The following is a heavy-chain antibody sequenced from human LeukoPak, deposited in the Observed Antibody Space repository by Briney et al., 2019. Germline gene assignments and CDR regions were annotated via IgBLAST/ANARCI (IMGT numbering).Heavy chain of an antibody. CDR3: ARDFRSLRGYSYGLCDY. CDR1: GYSLSTGYY. J-gene: IGHJ4*02. D-gene: IGHD5-18*01. CDR2: IYHSGST. V-gene: IGHV4-38-2*02. Sequence: PSETLSLTCIVSGYSLSTGYYWGWIRQAPGMGLEWIGGIYHSGSTYYNPSLQSRVTISIDTSRNQFSLKLSSVTAADTAVYYCARDFRSLRGYSYGLCDYWGQGILVTVSS.